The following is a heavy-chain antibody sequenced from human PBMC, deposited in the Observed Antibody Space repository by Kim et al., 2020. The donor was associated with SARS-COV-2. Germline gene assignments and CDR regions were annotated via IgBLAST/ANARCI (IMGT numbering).Heavy chain of an antibody. V-gene: IGHV3-13*01. CDR1: GFTFSSYD. D-gene: IGHD3-10*01. Sequence: GGSLRLSCAASGFTFSSYDMHWVRQATGKGLEWVSAIGTAGDTYYPGSVKGRFTISRENAKNSLYLQMNSLRAGDTAVYYCARDLGQARHSMVRGVIMTYGMYCWGEGRTITVSS. CDR3: ARDLGQARHSMVRGVIMTYGMYC. CDR2: IGTAGDT. J-gene: IGHJ6*01.